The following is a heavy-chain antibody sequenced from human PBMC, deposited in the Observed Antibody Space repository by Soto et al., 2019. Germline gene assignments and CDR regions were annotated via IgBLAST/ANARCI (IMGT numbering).Heavy chain of an antibody. Sequence: GGSLRLSCAASGFTFSSYGMHWVRQAPGKGLEWVAVIWYDGSNKYYADSVKGRFTISRDNSKNTLYLQMNSLRAEDTAVYYCAREAPYDSSKWAFDIWGQGTMVTVSS. D-gene: IGHD3-22*01. CDR3: AREAPYDSSKWAFDI. J-gene: IGHJ3*02. CDR1: GFTFSSYG. CDR2: IWYDGSNK. V-gene: IGHV3-33*01.